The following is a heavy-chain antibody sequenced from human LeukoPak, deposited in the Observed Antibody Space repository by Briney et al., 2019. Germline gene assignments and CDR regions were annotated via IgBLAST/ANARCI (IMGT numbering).Heavy chain of an antibody. CDR2: ISSSSSYI. CDR3: ARSRSAGARSPPTPIDY. D-gene: IGHD1-26*01. V-gene: IGHV3-21*01. J-gene: IGHJ4*02. Sequence: PGGSLRLSCAASGFTFSGHSLNWVRQAPGKGLEWVSSISSSSSYIYYVDSVKGRFTISRDNAKNSLYLQMNSLRAEDTAVYYCARSRSAGARSPPTPIDYWGQGTLVTVSS. CDR1: GFTFSGHS.